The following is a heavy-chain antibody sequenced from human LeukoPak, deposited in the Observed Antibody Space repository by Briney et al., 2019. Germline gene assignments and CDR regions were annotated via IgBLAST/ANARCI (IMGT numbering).Heavy chain of an antibody. J-gene: IGHJ4*02. Sequence: SETLSLTCAVSGYSISSGYYWGWIRQPPGKGLEWIGNINHSGITYNNPPLKSRVTISVDTSKNQFSLMLRSVTAADTAVYYCARLVGAGFDYWGQGTLVTVSS. CDR2: INHSGIT. CDR3: ARLVGAGFDY. D-gene: IGHD1-26*01. CDR1: GYSISSGYY. V-gene: IGHV4-38-2*01.